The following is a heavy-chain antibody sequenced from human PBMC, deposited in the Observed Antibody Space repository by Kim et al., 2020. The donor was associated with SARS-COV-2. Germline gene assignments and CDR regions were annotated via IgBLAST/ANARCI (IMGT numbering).Heavy chain of an antibody. D-gene: IGHD3-9*01. Sequence: SETLSLTCTVSGGSISSYYWSWIRQPPGKGLEWIGYIYYSGSTNYNPSLKSRVTISVDTSKNQFSLKLSSVTAADTAVYYCARDLGVGDILTGYRPPDAFDIWGQGTMVTVSS. J-gene: IGHJ3*02. CDR1: GGSISSYY. V-gene: IGHV4-59*01. CDR3: ARDLGVGDILTGYRPPDAFDI. CDR2: IYYSGST.